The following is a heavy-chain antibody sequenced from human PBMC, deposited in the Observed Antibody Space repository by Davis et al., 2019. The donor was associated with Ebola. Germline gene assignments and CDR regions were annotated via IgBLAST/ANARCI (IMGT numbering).Heavy chain of an antibody. CDR3: AKDAEDGSGNWFFDF. V-gene: IGHV3-48*02. J-gene: IGHJ2*01. CDR2: ISSGGHDI. D-gene: IGHD5-24*01. CDR1: GFTFSRHS. Sequence: GESLKISCGASGFTFSRHSMNWVRQAPGTGLEWIAFISSGGHDIYYADSVRGRFTISRDNAKNLLYLQLNSLRDEDTALYYCAKDAEDGSGNWFFDFRGRGALVTVSS.